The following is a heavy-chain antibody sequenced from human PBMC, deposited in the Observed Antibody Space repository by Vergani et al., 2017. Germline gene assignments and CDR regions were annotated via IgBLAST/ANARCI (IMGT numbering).Heavy chain of an antibody. Sequence: RLSCAASGFTFSSYAMSWVRQAPGKGLEWVSAISGSGGSTYYADSVKGRFTISRDNSKNTLYLQMNSLRAEDTAVYYCAKDREGAGSRYFDYWGQGTLVTVSS. CDR1: GFTFSSYA. V-gene: IGHV3-23*01. D-gene: IGHD1-26*01. J-gene: IGHJ4*02. CDR3: AKDREGAGSRYFDY. CDR2: ISGSGGST.